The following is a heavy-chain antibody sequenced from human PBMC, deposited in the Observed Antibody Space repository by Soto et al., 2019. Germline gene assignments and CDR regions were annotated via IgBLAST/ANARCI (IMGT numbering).Heavy chain of an antibody. CDR2: INHSGST. J-gene: IGHJ4*02. CDR3: ARSRRGDYGY. D-gene: IGHD4-17*01. Sequence: PSETLSLTCAVSGGSFSGYYWSWIRQPPGKGLEWIGEINHSGSTNYNPSLKSRVTISVDTSKNQFSLKLSSVTAADTAVYYCARSRRGDYGYWGQGTLVTVSS. V-gene: IGHV4-34*01. CDR1: GGSFSGYY.